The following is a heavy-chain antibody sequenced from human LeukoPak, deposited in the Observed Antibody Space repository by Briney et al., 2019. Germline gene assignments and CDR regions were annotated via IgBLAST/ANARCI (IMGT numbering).Heavy chain of an antibody. CDR1: GLTVSKNY. J-gene: IGHJ5*02. D-gene: IGHD3-22*01. CDR3: AKGSRYYYDSSGYDWFDP. CDR2: ISGSGGST. V-gene: IGHV3-23*01. Sequence: GGSLRLSCAASGLTVSKNYMSWVRQAPGKGLEWVSAISGSGGSTYYADSVKGRFTISRDNSKNTLYLQMNSLRAEDTAVYYCAKGSRYYYDSSGYDWFDPWGQGTLVTVSS.